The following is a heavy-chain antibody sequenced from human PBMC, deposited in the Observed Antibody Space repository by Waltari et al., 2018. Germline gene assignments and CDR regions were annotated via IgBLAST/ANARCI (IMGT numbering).Heavy chain of an antibody. Sequence: EVQLVESGGGLVQPGGSLRLSCAASGFTFFKYALSWVRQAPGKGLDGVSAVSGSGGVTFYAYSLKGRFTISRDNSKKTLYLEMNSLGAEDTAIYYCAKDRVDFWSGAFDYWGQGTLVSVSS. CDR3: AKDRVDFWSGAFDY. CDR2: VSGSGGVT. J-gene: IGHJ4*02. D-gene: IGHD3-3*01. V-gene: IGHV3-23*04. CDR1: GFTFFKYA.